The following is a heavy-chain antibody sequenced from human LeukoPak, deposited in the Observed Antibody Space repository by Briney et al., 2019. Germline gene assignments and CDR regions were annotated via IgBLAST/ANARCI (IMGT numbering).Heavy chain of an antibody. CDR3: AREGGGWYYYFDY. J-gene: IGHJ4*01. CDR2: IYYSGST. D-gene: IGHD6-19*01. V-gene: IGHV4-59*01. CDR1: GGSFSGYY. Sequence: SETLSLTCAVYGGSFSGYYWSWIRQPPGKGLEWIGYIYYSGSTNYNPSLKSRVTISVDTSKNQFSLKLSSVTAADTAVYYCAREGGGWYYYFDYWGQEPWSPSP.